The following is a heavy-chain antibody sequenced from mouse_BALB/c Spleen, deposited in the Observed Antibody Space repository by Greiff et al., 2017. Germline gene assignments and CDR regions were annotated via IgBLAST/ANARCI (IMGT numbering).Heavy chain of an antibody. D-gene: IGHD4-1*01. Sequence: QVQLQQPGAELVKPGTSVKLSCKASGYNFTSYWINWVKLRPGQGLEWIGDIYPGSGSTNYNEKFKSKATLTVDTSSSTAYMQLSSLASEDSALYYCARELTGTLYYAMDYWGQGTSVTVSS. CDR1: GYNFTSYW. J-gene: IGHJ4*01. CDR2: IYPGSGST. CDR3: ARELTGTLYYAMDY. V-gene: IGHV1-55*01.